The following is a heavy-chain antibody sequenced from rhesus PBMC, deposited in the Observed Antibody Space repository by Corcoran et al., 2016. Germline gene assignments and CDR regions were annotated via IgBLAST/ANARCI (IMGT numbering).Heavy chain of an antibody. Sequence: QVQLQESGPGLVQPSETLSLTCAVSGGSISSHYWSWLRQPPGKGLEWIGRIYGRGGSTDYNPALKSRGNISTDTSKNHFSLKLSSVTAADTAVYYCARVTWNCLYYWGQGVLVTVSS. V-gene: IGHV4-160*01. CDR2: IYGRGGST. J-gene: IGHJ4*01. CDR3: ARVTWNCLYY. D-gene: IGHD1-38*01. CDR1: GGSISSHY.